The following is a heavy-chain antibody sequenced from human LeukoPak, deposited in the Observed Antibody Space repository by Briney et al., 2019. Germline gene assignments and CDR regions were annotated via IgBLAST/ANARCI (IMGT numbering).Heavy chain of an antibody. CDR2: IWYDGSKK. Sequence: SLRLSCAASGLTYSSYVKHCLPEARGKVLDNVVVIWYDGSKKYYAGSVKGRFTISRDNSKNTLYLQMNSLRAEDTAVYYCAKVLGLLYYYYMDVWGKGTTVTVSS. J-gene: IGHJ6*03. V-gene: IGHV3-33*06. CDR1: GLTYSSYV. D-gene: IGHD1-1*01. CDR3: AKVLGLLYYYYMDV.